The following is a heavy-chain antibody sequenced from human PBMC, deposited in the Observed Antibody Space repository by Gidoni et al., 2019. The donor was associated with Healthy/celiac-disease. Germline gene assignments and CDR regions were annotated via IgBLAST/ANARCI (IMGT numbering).Heavy chain of an antibody. CDR1: GFPVSSNY. CDR3: ARDFYSMCLDCYYGMDV. D-gene: IGHD4-4*01. V-gene: IGHV3-66*01. CDR2: IYSGGST. Sequence: EVQLVESGGGLVQPGGSLRLSCAASGFPVSSNYMSWVRQAPGKGVEWVSVIYSGGSTYYADSVKGRFTISRDNSKNTLYLQMNSLRAEDTAVYYCARDFYSMCLDCYYGMDVWGQGTTVTVSS. J-gene: IGHJ6*02.